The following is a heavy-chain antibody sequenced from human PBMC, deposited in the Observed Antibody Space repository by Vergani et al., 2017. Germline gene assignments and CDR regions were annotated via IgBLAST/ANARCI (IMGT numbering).Heavy chain of an antibody. D-gene: IGHD6-19*01. Sequence: EVQLVESGGGVVQPGGSLRLSCEVSGFNMSNYWMSWVRQAPGKGLEWVANIKEDGSEKYYADSLSGRITVSRNNAKNSLYLQIKSVSVEDTAVYYCARGARYRIAVAGIAWFDPWGQGTQVTVSS. CDR2: IKEDGSEK. V-gene: IGHV3-7*01. CDR1: GFNMSNYW. CDR3: ARGARYRIAVAGIAWFDP. J-gene: IGHJ5*02.